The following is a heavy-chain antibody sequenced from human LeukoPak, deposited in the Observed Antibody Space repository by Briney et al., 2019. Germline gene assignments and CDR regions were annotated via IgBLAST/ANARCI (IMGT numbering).Heavy chain of an antibody. V-gene: IGHV5-51*01. D-gene: IGHD6-19*01. CDR3: ARQGNSGWNYFDY. Sequence: GESLKISRKGSGYSFTSYWIGWVRQMPGKGLEWMGIISPADSDSRYSPSFQGQVTISADKSISTAYLQWSSLKASDTAMYYCARQGNSGWNYFDYWGQGTLVTVSS. CDR1: GYSFTSYW. CDR2: ISPADSDS. J-gene: IGHJ4*02.